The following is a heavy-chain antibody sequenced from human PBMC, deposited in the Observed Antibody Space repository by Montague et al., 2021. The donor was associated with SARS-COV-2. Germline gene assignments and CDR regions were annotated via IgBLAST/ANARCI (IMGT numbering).Heavy chain of an antibody. CDR3: VSLWKYGSGSHYAPWDYYNYGVDV. CDR2: TYYSGST. CDR1: GGSITSSRYY. V-gene: IGHV4-39*01. J-gene: IGHJ6*02. Sequence: SETLSLTCSVSGGSITSSRYYWGWIRQSPDKGLEWIGNTYYSGSTYYNPSLKSRVTISVDTSKYQFSLKLSSVTAADTAVYYCVSLWKYGSGSHYAPWDYYNYGVDVLGQGTTVTDSS. D-gene: IGHD3-10*01.